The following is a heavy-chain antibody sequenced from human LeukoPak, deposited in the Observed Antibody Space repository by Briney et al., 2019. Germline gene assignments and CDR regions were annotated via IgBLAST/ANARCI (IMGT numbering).Heavy chain of an antibody. CDR1: GGSISSSSYY. CDR2: IYYSGGT. Sequence: SETLSLTCTVSGGSISSSSYYWGWIRQPPGKGLEWIGSIYYSGGTYYNPSLKSRVTISVDTSKNQFSLKLSSVTAADTAVYYCARVNVVYGSGSPLVYYMDVWGKGTTVTVSS. CDR3: ARVNVVYGSGSPLVYYMDV. J-gene: IGHJ6*03. V-gene: IGHV4-39*07. D-gene: IGHD3-10*01.